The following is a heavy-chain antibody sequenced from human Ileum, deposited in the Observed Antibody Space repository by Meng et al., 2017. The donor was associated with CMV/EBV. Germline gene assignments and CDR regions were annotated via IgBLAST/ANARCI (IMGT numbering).Heavy chain of an antibody. CDR2: IYYSGST. V-gene: IGHV4-39*07. D-gene: IGHD2-2*01. CDR3: ARDRFRYCSSTTCLFDY. CDR1: GGSINSADYY. Sequence: SETLSLTCTVSGGSINSADYYWGWIHQPPGKGLEWFGSIYYSGSTYYNPSLKSRVTISVDTSKNQFSLKLSSVTAADTAMYYCARDRFRYCSSTTCLFDYWGQGTLVTVSS. J-gene: IGHJ4*02.